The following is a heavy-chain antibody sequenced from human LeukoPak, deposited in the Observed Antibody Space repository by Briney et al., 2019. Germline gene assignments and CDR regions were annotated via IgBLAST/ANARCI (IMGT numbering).Heavy chain of an antibody. Sequence: GGSLRLSCAASGFTFSSYSRNWVRQAPGKGPEWVSSISGSGITTNYADSVKGRFTISREYSNNTLYLQMSSLRAEDTAIYYCAKETALVGGHAAIFDHWGQGTLVTVSS. CDR1: GFTFSSYS. CDR2: ISGSGITT. CDR3: AKETALVGGHAAIFDH. V-gene: IGHV3-23*01. D-gene: IGHD3-3*01. J-gene: IGHJ4*02.